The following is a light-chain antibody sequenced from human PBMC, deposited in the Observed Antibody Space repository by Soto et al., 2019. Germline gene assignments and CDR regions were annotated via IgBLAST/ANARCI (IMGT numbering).Light chain of an antibody. V-gene: IGKV1-39*01. Sequence: DIQMTQSPSSLSASVGDRVTITCRASQNIRRYLNWYQQKPGKVPELLIYAASSLQSGVPSRFSGSGSGTDFTLTISSLQPEDSARYYCQQSYSALWTFGQGTKVEIK. CDR2: AAS. CDR1: QNIRRY. J-gene: IGKJ1*01. CDR3: QQSYSALWT.